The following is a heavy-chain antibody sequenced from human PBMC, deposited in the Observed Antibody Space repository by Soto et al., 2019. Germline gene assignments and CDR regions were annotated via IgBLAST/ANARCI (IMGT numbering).Heavy chain of an antibody. J-gene: IGHJ3*02. Sequence: GASVKVSCKASGYTFTNYALHWVRQAPGQRLEWMGWINAGNGNTKYSQKFQGRFTISRDNSKNTLYLQMNSLRAEDTAVYYCARELAYCSGGSCYMEGAFDIWGQGTMVTVSS. CDR3: ARELAYCSGGSCYMEGAFDI. CDR1: GYTFTNYA. D-gene: IGHD2-15*01. CDR2: INAGNGNT. V-gene: IGHV1-3*01.